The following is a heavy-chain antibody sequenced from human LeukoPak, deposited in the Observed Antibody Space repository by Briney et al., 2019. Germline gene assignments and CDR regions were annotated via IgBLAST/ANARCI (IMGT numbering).Heavy chain of an antibody. J-gene: IGHJ4*02. CDR2: IYHTGNT. CDR1: RGSPCRGSYS. CDR3: ARTGDYFDF. Sequence: SQTLSLTRTVSRGSPCRGSYSCSWIRQPPRNGLEWIGYIYHTGNTNYNPSLKRRVTMSVDGSKNQFSLKLSCVTAADTAVYYCARTGDYFDFWGQGTLVIVSS. V-gene: IGHV4-30-2*01.